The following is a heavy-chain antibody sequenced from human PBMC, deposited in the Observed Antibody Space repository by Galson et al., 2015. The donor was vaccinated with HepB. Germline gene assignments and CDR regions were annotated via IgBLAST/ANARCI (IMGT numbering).Heavy chain of an antibody. D-gene: IGHD6-13*01. V-gene: IGHV3-66*01. J-gene: IGHJ4*02. CDR3: ARDSDSSIWY. CDR1: KFTFSNSW. CDR2: IYIDGSK. Sequence: SLRLSCAASKFTFSNSWMTWVRQAPGKGLEWVSVIYIDGSKHYADSVKGRFTISRDISKNTLYLQMNSLRAEDTAVYYCARDSDSSIWYWGQGSLVTVSS.